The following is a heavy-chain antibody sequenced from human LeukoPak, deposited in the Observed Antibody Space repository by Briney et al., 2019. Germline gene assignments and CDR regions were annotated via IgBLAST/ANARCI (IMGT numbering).Heavy chain of an antibody. Sequence: GGSLRLSCAASGFTFSSYAMSWVRQAPGKGLEWVSAMSGSGGSTYYADSVKGRFTISRDNSKNTLYLQMNSLRAEDTAVYYCAKVEGIAAAETTGAVYYYYYYGMDVWGQGTTVTVSS. D-gene: IGHD6-13*01. CDR2: MSGSGGST. CDR3: AKVEGIAAAETTGAVYYYYYYGMDV. CDR1: GFTFSSYA. J-gene: IGHJ6*02. V-gene: IGHV3-23*01.